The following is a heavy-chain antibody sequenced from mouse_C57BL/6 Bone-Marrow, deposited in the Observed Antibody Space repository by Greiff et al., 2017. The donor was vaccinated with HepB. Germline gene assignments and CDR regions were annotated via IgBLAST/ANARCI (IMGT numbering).Heavy chain of an antibody. CDR3: ARLAWFAY. CDR2: ISSGGSYT. V-gene: IGHV5-6*02. Sequence: DVMLVESGGDLVKPGGSLKLSCAASGFTFSSYGMSWVRQTPDKRLEWVATISSGGSYTYYPDSVKGRFTISRDNAKNTLYLQMSSLKSEDTAMYYCARLAWFAYWGQVTLVTVSA. J-gene: IGHJ3*01. CDR1: GFTFSSYG.